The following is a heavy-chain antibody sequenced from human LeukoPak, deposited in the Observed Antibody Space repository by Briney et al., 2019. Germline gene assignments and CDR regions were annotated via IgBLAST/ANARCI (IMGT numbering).Heavy chain of an antibody. D-gene: IGHD1-7*01. Sequence: GGSLRLSCAASGFTFSSYSMNWDRQAPGKGLEWVSSISSSSSYIYYADSVKGRFTISRDNAKNSLYLQMNSLRAEDTAVYYCAREYNWNYVPDYWGQGTLVTVSS. CDR2: ISSSSSYI. CDR1: GFTFSSYS. J-gene: IGHJ4*02. CDR3: AREYNWNYVPDY. V-gene: IGHV3-21*01.